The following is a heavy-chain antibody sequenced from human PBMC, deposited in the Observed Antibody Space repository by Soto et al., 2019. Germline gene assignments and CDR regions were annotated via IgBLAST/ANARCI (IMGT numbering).Heavy chain of an antibody. Sequence: SETLSLTCTVSGGSISSYYWSWIRQPPGKGLEWIGYIYYSGSTNYNPSLKSRVTISVDTSKNQFSLKLSSVTAADTAVYYCARERGGREYSGYDFKYFDYWGQGTLVTVSS. CDR3: ARERGGREYSGYDFKYFDY. V-gene: IGHV4-59*12. J-gene: IGHJ4*02. CDR1: GGSISSYY. CDR2: IYYSGST. D-gene: IGHD5-12*01.